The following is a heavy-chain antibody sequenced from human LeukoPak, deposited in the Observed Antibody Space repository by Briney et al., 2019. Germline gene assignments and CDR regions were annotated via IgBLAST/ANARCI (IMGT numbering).Heavy chain of an antibody. D-gene: IGHD1-26*01. CDR1: GFTFSNYA. CDR3: ARGSYYDVESDY. CDR2: ISYDGSNK. V-gene: IGHV3-30*04. J-gene: IGHJ4*02. Sequence: GGSLRLSCAASGFTFSNYAMHWVRQAPGKGLEWVAIISYDGSNKYYADSVKGRFTISRDNSKNTLYLQMNSLRAEDTAVYYCARGSYYDVESDYWGQGTLVTVSS.